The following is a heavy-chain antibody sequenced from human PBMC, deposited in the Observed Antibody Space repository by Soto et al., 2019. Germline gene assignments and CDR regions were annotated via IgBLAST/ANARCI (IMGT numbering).Heavy chain of an antibody. J-gene: IGHJ4*02. CDR2: IWYDGSKK. Sequence: PGGSLRLSCAASGFTFSSYGMHWVRQAPGKGLEWVAVIWYDGSKKYYADSVKGRFTISRDNSKNTLYLQMNSLRAEDTAVYYCARDKFQAAAGLFDYWGQGTLVTVSS. CDR3: ARDKFQAAAGLFDY. V-gene: IGHV3-33*01. CDR1: GFTFSSYG. D-gene: IGHD6-13*01.